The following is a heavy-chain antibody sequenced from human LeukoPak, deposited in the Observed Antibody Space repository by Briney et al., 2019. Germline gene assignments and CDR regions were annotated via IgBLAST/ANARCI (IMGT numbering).Heavy chain of an antibody. J-gene: IGHJ2*01. CDR3: ARTKTATSWYFDL. CDR2: INPNSGGT. CDR1: GYTFTGYY. D-gene: IGHD1-1*01. V-gene: IGHV1-2*02. Sequence: GASVKVSCKASGYTFTGYYMHWVRQAPGQGLEWMGWINPNSGGTNYAQKFQGRVTMTRDTSISTAYMELRSLRSDDTAVYYCARTKTATSWYFDLWGRGTLVTVSS.